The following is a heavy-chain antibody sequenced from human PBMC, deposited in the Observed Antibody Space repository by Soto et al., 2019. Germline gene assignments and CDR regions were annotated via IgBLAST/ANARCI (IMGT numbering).Heavy chain of an antibody. CDR1: GYTFTNYG. Sequence: ASVKVSCKASGYTFTNYGISWVRQAPGQGLEWMGWINTYNGNTNHAQKLQGRVTMTTDTSTSTAYMELRSLRSDDTAVYYCARVKTSGYHNWFDPWGQGTLVTVSS. CDR3: ARVKTSGYHNWFDP. D-gene: IGHD3-22*01. V-gene: IGHV1-18*01. J-gene: IGHJ5*02. CDR2: INTYNGNT.